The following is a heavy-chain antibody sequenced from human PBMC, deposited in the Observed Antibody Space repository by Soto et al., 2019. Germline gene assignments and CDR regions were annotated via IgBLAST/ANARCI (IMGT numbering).Heavy chain of an antibody. CDR1: GGSISGYY. CDR2: IYYSGST. V-gene: IGHV4-59*01. D-gene: IGHD6-6*01. CDR3: AREYSSSDYYYYMDV. Sequence: PSETLSLTCTVSGGSISGYYWSWIRQPPGKGLEWIGYIYYSGSTNYNPSLKSRVTISVDTSKNQFSLKLSSVTAADTAVYYCAREYSSSDYYYYMDVWGKGTTVTVSS. J-gene: IGHJ6*03.